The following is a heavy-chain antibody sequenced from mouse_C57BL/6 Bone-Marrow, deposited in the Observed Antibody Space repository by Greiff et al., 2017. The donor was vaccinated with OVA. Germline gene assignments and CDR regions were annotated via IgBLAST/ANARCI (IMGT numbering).Heavy chain of an antibody. V-gene: IGHV1-69*01. Sequence: QVQLQQSGAELVMPGASVTLSCKASGYTFTSYWMHWVKQRPGQGLEWIGEIDPSDSYTNYNQKFKGKSPLTVDNSSSTAYMQLSSLTSEDSAVYYCARDYYSSSYNWYYDVGGTGTTVTGSS. CDR1: GYTFTSYW. CDR3: ARDYYSSSYNWYYDV. D-gene: IGHD1-1*01. CDR2: IDPSDSYT. J-gene: IGHJ1*03.